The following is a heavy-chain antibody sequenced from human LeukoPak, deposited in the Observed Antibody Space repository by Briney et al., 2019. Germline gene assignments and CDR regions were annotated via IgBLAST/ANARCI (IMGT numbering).Heavy chain of an antibody. CDR1: GYTFTSYY. Sequence: ASVKVSCKASGYTFTSYYMHRVRQAPGQGLEWMGIINPSGGSTSYAQKFQGRVTMTRDTSTSTVYMELSSLRSEDTAVYYCARGPYYYDSSGYYMVEAFDIWGQGTMVTVSS. D-gene: IGHD3-22*01. J-gene: IGHJ3*02. V-gene: IGHV1-46*01. CDR2: INPSGGST. CDR3: ARGPYYYDSSGYYMVEAFDI.